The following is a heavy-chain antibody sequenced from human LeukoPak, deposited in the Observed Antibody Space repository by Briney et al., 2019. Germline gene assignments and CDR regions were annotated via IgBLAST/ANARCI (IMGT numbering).Heavy chain of an antibody. CDR1: GYSFTNFY. CDR2: INPNSGGT. D-gene: IGHD2-2*01. Sequence: ASVKVSCKASGYSFTNFYIHWVRQAPGQGLEWMGWINPNSGGTNYAQKFQGRVTMTRDTSISTAYMELSRLRSDDTAVYYCASSIVYCSSTSCYFNWGQGTLVTVSS. J-gene: IGHJ4*02. CDR3: ASSIVYCSSTSCYFN. V-gene: IGHV1-2*02.